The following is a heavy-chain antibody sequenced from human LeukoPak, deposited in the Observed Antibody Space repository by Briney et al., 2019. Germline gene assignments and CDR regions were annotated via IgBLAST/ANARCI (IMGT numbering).Heavy chain of an antibody. J-gene: IGHJ3*02. CDR2: IKSKTDGGTT. V-gene: IGHV3-15*01. CDR3: TTCGYDRCGAFDI. D-gene: IGHD5-12*01. Sequence: GGSLRLSCAVSEFPFTRAWMTWVRQAPGKGLEWVGRIKSKTDGGTTDYAAPVKGRFSISRDDSKITLYLQMNSLETEDTAMYYCTTCGYDRCGAFDIWGQGTVVTVSS. CDR1: EFPFTRAW.